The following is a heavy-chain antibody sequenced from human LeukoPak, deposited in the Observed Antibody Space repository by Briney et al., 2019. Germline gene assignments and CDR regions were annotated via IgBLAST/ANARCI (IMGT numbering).Heavy chain of an antibody. Sequence: GESLKISCKGSGYSFTSYWIGWVRQMPGKGLEWMGIIYPGDSDTRYSPSFQGQVTISADKSISTAYLQWSSLKASDTAMYYCARVGRGIQLWSKWDYYYYGMDVWGQGTTVTVSS. CDR2: IYPGDSDT. CDR1: GYSFTSYW. CDR3: ARVGRGIQLWSKWDYYYYGMDV. J-gene: IGHJ6*02. D-gene: IGHD5-18*01. V-gene: IGHV5-51*01.